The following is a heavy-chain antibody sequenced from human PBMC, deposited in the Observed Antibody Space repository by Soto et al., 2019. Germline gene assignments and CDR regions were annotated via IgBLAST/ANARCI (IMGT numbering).Heavy chain of an antibody. CDR3: ARLCVISYPHYYYGMDV. D-gene: IGHD2-8*01. CDR2: IFYSGSA. J-gene: IGHJ6*02. Sequence: PSETLSLTCTVSSGSISSRAYYWGWIRKPPGDGLEWIGSIFYSGSAYYNPSVKSRVSISVDTSKNQFSLKLSSVTAADTAVYYCARLCVISYPHYYYGMDVWGQGTTVTVSS. V-gene: IGHV4-39*07. CDR1: SGSISSRAYY.